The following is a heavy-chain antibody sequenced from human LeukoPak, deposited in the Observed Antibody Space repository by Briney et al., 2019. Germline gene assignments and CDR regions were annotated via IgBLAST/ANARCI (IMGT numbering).Heavy chain of an antibody. CDR3: ARAPYYSGSGTYLCFFDL. D-gene: IGHD3-10*01. CDR1: GGSISSTDHY. Sequence: SETLSLTCTVSGGSISSTDHYWGWIRQPPGKGLEWIGSVYYSGSTYYNPSLKSRVTISVLTSKTQFSLKLSSVTAADTAVYYCARAPYYSGSGTYLCFFDLWGQGTLVTVSS. J-gene: IGHJ5*02. CDR2: VYYSGST. V-gene: IGHV4-39*01.